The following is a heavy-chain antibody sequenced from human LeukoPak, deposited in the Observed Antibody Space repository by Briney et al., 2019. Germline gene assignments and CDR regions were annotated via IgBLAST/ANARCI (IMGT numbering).Heavy chain of an antibody. CDR3: AKSIQRRNYYYGMDV. Sequence: GGSLRLSCAASGFTFSSYAMSWVRQAPGKGLEWVSAISGSGGSTYYADSVKGRFTISRDNSKNTLYLQMNSLRAEDTAVYYCAKSIQRRNYYYGMDVWGQGTTVTVSS. V-gene: IGHV3-23*01. CDR2: ISGSGGST. CDR1: GFTFSSYA. J-gene: IGHJ6*02.